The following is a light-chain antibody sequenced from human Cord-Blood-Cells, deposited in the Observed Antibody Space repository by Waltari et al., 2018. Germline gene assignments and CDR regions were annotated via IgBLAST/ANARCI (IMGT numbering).Light chain of an antibody. V-gene: IGLV1-47*01. CDR3: AAWDDSLSGVV. CDR2: RNN. Sequence: QSVLTQPPSASGTPGQRVPIPCSGSSPTIGSHSVHWYQQLPGTAPKLLIYRNNQRPSGVPDRFSGSKSGTSASLAISGLRSEDEADYYCAAWDDSLSGVVFGGGTKLTVL. CDR1: SPTIGSHS. J-gene: IGLJ2*01.